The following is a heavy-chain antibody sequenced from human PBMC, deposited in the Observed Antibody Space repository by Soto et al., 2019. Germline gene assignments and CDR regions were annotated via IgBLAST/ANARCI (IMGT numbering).Heavy chain of an antibody. CDR1: VFTFSSYE. CDR2: ISSSGSTR. Sequence: GGSLRLSCAASVFTFSSYEMNWVRQAPGKGLEWVSYISSSGSTRYYADSVKGRFTISRDNAKNSLYLQMNSLRAEDTAVYYCARRRITIFGVVINDAFDIWGQGTMVTVSS. D-gene: IGHD3-3*01. J-gene: IGHJ3*02. V-gene: IGHV3-48*03. CDR3: ARRRITIFGVVINDAFDI.